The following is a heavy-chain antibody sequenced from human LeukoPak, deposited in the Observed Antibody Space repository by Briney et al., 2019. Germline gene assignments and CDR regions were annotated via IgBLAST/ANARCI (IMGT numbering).Heavy chain of an antibody. D-gene: IGHD3-10*01. J-gene: IGHJ4*02. Sequence: SETLSLTCTVSGGSIGSYYWSWIRQPPGKGLEWIGYIYYSGSTNYNPSLKSRVTISVDTSKNQFSLKLSSVTAADTAVYYCARVPAHGSGSYYFDYWGQGTLVTVSS. CDR2: IYYSGST. CDR3: ARVPAHGSGSYYFDY. CDR1: GGSIGSYY. V-gene: IGHV4-59*01.